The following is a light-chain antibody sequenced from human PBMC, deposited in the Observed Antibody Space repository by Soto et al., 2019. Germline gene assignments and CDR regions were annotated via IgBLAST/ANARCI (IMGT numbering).Light chain of an antibody. CDR2: AAS. V-gene: IGKV1-5*01. J-gene: IGKJ1*01. Sequence: DIQMTQSPSTLSASVGDRVTITCRASQSISSWLAWYQQKPGKAPKLLIYAASILASGVPSRFSGRGSGTEFTLTISSLQPDDFATYYCQQYNSYPWTFGQGTKVEIK. CDR1: QSISSW. CDR3: QQYNSYPWT.